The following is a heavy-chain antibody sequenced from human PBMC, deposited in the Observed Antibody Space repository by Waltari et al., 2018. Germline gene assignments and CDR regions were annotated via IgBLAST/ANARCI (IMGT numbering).Heavy chain of an antibody. D-gene: IGHD3-10*01. CDR1: GGTFSSYA. CDR2: IIPILGIA. V-gene: IGHV1-69*10. J-gene: IGHJ4*02. Sequence: QVQLVQSGAEVKKPGSSVKVSCKASGGTFSSYAISWVRQAPGQGLEWMGGIIPILGIANYAQKFQGRVTITADKSTSTAYMELSSLRSEDTAVYCCACGESRPYYFDYWGQGTLVTVSS. CDR3: ACGESRPYYFDY.